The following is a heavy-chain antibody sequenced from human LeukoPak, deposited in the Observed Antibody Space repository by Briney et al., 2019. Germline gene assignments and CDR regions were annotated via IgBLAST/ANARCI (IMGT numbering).Heavy chain of an antibody. Sequence: GGSLRLSCAASGFTFSSYGMHWVRQAPGKGLEWVAFIRYDGSNKYYADSVKGRFTISRDNSKNTLYLQMNSPRAEDTAVYYCAKDCSSTSCFWGYWGQGTLVTVSS. J-gene: IGHJ4*02. CDR2: IRYDGSNK. CDR3: AKDCSSTSCFWGY. CDR1: GFTFSSYG. V-gene: IGHV3-30*02. D-gene: IGHD2-2*01.